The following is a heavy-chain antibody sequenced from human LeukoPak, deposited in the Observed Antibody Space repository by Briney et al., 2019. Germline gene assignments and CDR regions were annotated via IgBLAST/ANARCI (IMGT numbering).Heavy chain of an antibody. CDR2: ISAYHGNT. CDR3: ARDRAAPDTNWFDP. J-gene: IGHJ5*02. CDR1: GYTFPSYG. D-gene: IGHD6-13*01. Sequence: ASVTVSCQASGYTFPSYGISWVRQAPAHALEWVGWISAYHGNTNYAQKLQGRVTMTTDTSTSTAYMELRSLRSDDTAVYYCARDRAAPDTNWFDPWGQGTLVTVSS. V-gene: IGHV1-18*01.